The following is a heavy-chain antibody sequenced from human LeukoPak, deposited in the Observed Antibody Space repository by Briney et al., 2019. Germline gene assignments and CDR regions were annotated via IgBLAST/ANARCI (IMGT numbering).Heavy chain of an antibody. D-gene: IGHD1-26*01. CDR2: MHYSGST. V-gene: IGHV4-39*01. J-gene: IGHJ4*02. Sequence: SETLSLTCTVSGGSISSSSYYWGWIRQPPGKGLEWIVSMHYSGSTNYNPSLKSRVNISVDTSKNQFSLKLNSVTAADTAVYYCASYIVGATPYFDYWGQGTLVTVSS. CDR3: ASYIVGATPYFDY. CDR1: GGSISSSSYY.